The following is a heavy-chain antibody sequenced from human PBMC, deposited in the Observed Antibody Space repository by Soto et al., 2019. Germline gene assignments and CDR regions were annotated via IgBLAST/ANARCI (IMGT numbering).Heavy chain of an antibody. CDR1: GFTFSSYA. V-gene: IGHV3-23*01. CDR2: ISGSGGST. J-gene: IGHJ4*02. D-gene: IGHD5-18*01. CDR3: ALHPSRVDTAMVDY. Sequence: ESGGGLVQPGGSLRLSCAASGFTFSSYAMSWVRQAPGKGLEWVSAISGSGGSTYYADSVKGRFTISRDNSKNTLYLQMNSLRAEDTAVYYCALHPSRVDTAMVDYWGQGTLVTVSS.